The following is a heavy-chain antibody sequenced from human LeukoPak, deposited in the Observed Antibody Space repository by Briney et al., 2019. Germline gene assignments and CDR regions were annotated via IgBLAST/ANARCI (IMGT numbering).Heavy chain of an antibody. D-gene: IGHD3-3*01. CDR3: ARDLRSGAYYYFYMDV. J-gene: IGHJ6*03. CDR1: GFDFSSYG. V-gene: IGHV3-64*01. CDR2: VSRNGGRT. Sequence: GGSLRLSCEASGFDFSSYGMHWVRQAPGKGLEYVAAVSRNGGRTYYANSVKGRFTISRDNSRNTLYLQMGSLRPEDTALYYCARDLRSGAYYYFYMDVWGDGTTVVVSS.